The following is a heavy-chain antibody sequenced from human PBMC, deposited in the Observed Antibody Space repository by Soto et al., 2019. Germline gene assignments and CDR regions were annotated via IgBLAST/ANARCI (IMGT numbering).Heavy chain of an antibody. Sequence: ASVKVSCKASGYTFTSYGITWVRQAPGQGLEWVGWINAQNGHTNYAQKFQGRVTITADTSTTTGYMDLRGLRSDDTAVYYCARDISYDVDYWGQGTLVTVSS. CDR2: INAQNGHT. CDR1: GYTFTSYG. J-gene: IGHJ4*02. V-gene: IGHV1-18*01. D-gene: IGHD3-16*01. CDR3: ARDISYDVDY.